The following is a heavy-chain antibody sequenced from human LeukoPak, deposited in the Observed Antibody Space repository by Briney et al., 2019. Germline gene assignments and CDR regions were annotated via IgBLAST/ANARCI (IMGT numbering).Heavy chain of an antibody. D-gene: IGHD6-19*01. J-gene: IGHJ2*01. V-gene: IGHV4-31*03. CDR2: IYYSGST. CDR1: GGSISSGGYY. Sequence: SQTLSLTCTVSGGSISSGGYYWSWIRQHPGKGLEWIGYIYYSGSTYYNPSLKSRVTISVDTSKNQFSLKLSSVTAADTAVYYCARDLGYSSGWTNWYFDLWGRGTLVTVSS. CDR3: ARDLGYSSGWTNWYFDL.